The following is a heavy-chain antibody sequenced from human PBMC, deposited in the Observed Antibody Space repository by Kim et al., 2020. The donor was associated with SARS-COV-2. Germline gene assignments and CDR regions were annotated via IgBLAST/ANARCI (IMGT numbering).Heavy chain of an antibody. D-gene: IGHD4-17*01. CDR3: ARAVTWADWYFDL. J-gene: IGHJ2*01. V-gene: IGHV3-30*03. Sequence: ANTEMGRFTITRDNSKSTLYLQMNSLRAEDTAVYYCARAVTWADWYFDLWGRGTLVTVSS.